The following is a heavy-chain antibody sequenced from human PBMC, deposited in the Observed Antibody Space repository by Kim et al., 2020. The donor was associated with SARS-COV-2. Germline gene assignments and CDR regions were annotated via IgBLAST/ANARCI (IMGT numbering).Heavy chain of an antibody. Sequence: GGSLRLSCAASGFTFSSYGMHWVRQAPGKGLGWVAVIWYDGSNKYYADSVKGRFTISRDNSKNTLYLQMNSLRAEDTAVYYCAKDRRDMTTVTTYYFDYWGQGTLVTVSS. V-gene: IGHV3-33*06. CDR3: AKDRRDMTTVTTYYFDY. D-gene: IGHD4-17*01. J-gene: IGHJ4*02. CDR2: IWYDGSNK. CDR1: GFTFSSYG.